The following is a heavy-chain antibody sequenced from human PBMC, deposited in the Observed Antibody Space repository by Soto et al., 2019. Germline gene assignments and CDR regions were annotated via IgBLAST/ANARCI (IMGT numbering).Heavy chain of an antibody. CDR3: AKINRYCSSTNCFVVDY. CDR1: GFTFNNYW. CDR2: IKQDGSEK. V-gene: IGHV3-7*01. J-gene: IGHJ4*02. D-gene: IGHD2-2*01. Sequence: EVQLVESGGGLVQPGGSLRLSCAASGFTFNNYWMSWVRQAPGKGLEWVANIKQDGSEKYYVDSVKGRFTISRDNAKNSLYLQMNSLRAEDRAVYYCAKINRYCSSTNCFVVDYWGQGTLVTVSS.